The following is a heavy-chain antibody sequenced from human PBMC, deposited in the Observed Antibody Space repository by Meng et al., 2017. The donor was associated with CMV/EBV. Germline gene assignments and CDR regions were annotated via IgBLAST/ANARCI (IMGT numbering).Heavy chain of an antibody. V-gene: IGHV4-39*07. D-gene: IGHD3-10*01. CDR1: CGSISSSSYY. CDR3: ASLAGDY. J-gene: IGHJ4*02. Sequence: PVQETGTGLVKPSAPRSLPCTVCCGSISSSSYYWGWIRQPPGKGLEWIGSIYYSGSTYYNPSLKSRVTISVDTSKNQFSLKLSSVTAADTAVYYCASLAGDYWGQGTLVTVSS. CDR2: IYYSGST.